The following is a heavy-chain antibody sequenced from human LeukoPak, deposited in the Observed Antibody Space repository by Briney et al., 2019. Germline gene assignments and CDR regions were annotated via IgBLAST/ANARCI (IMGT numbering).Heavy chain of an antibody. V-gene: IGHV4-59*01. Sequence: SETLSLTCTVSGGSISTYYWSWIRQPPGKGLEWIGYIYYSGNTNYNPSLKSRVTISVDTSKNQFSLKLSSVTAADTAVYYCARSYSSTWASFDYWGQGALVSVSP. D-gene: IGHD6-13*01. CDR2: IYYSGNT. CDR3: ARSYSSTWASFDY. J-gene: IGHJ4*02. CDR1: GGSISTYY.